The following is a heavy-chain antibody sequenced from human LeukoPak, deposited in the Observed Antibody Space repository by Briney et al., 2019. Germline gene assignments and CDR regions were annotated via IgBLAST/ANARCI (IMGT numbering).Heavy chain of an antibody. CDR3: AREGTASSSPNWFDP. CDR2: INPNTGGT. D-gene: IGHD6-13*01. J-gene: IGHJ5*02. Sequence: ASVKVSCKASGYTFTDFYMRWVRQAPGQGLEWMGWINPNTGGTNSAQNFQGRVTMTRDTSISTAYMELSRLRSDDTAVYYCAREGTASSSPNWFDPWGQGTLVTVSS. CDR1: GYTFTDFY. V-gene: IGHV1-2*02.